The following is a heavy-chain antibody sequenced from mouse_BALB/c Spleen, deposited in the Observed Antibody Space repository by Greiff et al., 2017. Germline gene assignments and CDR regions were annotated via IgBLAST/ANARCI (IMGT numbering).Heavy chain of an antibody. CDR2: ISSGGSYT. Sequence: EVKLMESGGGLVKPGGSLKLSCAASGFTFSSYAMSWVRQSPEKRLEWVAEISSGGSYTYYPDTVTGRFTISRDNAKNTLYLEMSSLRSEDTAMYYCARQGNFAWFAYWGQGTLVTVSA. J-gene: IGHJ3*01. V-gene: IGHV5-9-4*01. CDR3: ARQGNFAWFAY. CDR1: GFTFSSYA. D-gene: IGHD2-1*01.